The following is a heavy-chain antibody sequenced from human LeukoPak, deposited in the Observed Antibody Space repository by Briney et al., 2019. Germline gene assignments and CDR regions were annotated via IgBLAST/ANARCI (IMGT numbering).Heavy chain of an antibody. Sequence: GGSLRLSCAASGFTFSTYVMGWVRQAPGKGLEWVSDISGGGDSTFYADSVKGRFTISRDDSKNTLFLQMNNLRAEDTAVYYCARAGKTGADYWGQGTLVTVSS. CDR3: ARAGKTGADY. CDR2: ISGGGDST. J-gene: IGHJ4*02. D-gene: IGHD3-9*01. V-gene: IGHV3-23*01. CDR1: GFTFSTYV.